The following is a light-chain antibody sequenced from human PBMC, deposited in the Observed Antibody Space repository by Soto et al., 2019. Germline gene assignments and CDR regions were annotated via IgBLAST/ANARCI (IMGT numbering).Light chain of an antibody. J-gene: IGKJ1*01. CDR2: DAS. V-gene: IGKV1-33*01. CDR3: QQLNSYPIT. CDR1: QDISNS. Sequence: DIQMTQSPSSVSASIGDRVTITCQASQDISNSLSWYQQKPGKAPKVLIYDASNLETGVPSRFSGSGSGTDFTFTIGSLQPEDFATYFCQQLNSYPITFGQGTKV.